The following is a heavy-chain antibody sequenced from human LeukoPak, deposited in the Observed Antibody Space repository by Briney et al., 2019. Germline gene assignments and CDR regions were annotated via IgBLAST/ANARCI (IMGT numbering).Heavy chain of an antibody. J-gene: IGHJ4*02. CDR1: EFTFSNCA. CDR3: ARSGGLQKFDY. D-gene: IGHD4-11*01. CDR2: ISYDGNTI. V-gene: IGHV3-30-3*01. Sequence: GGSLRLSCAASEFTFSNCALHWVRQAPGKGLQWVAVISYDGNTIHYADSVKGRFIISRDTSKNTLYLQMNSLRAEDTAAYYCARSGGLQKFDYWGQGTLVTVSS.